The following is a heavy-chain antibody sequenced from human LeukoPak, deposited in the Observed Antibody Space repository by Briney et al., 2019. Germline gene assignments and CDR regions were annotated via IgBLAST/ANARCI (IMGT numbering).Heavy chain of an antibody. CDR2: IYSGGST. J-gene: IGHJ4*02. CDR3: ARGERLNPDY. CDR1: GFTVSSNY. Sequence: GGSLRLSYAASGFTVSSNYMSWVRQAPGKGLEWVSVIYSGGSTYYADSVKGRFTISRDNSKNTLYLQMNSLRAEDTAVYYCARGERLNPDYWGQGTLVTVSS. D-gene: IGHD1-1*01. V-gene: IGHV3-53*01.